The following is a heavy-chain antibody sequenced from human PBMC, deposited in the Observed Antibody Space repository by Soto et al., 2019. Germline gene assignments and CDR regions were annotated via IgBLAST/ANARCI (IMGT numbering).Heavy chain of an antibody. D-gene: IGHD6-13*01. CDR1: GDSISSSNW. V-gene: IGHV4-4*02. CDR2: IYHSGST. Sequence: QVQLQESGPGLVKPSGTLSLTCAVSGDSISSSNWWSWVRQPPGKGLEWIGDIYHSGSTNYNPSLKSRVTLSVDKSKNHFSLTLTSVTAADTAVYYCARLDNSWFLWGQGNLVTVSS. CDR3: ARLDNSWFL. J-gene: IGHJ4*02.